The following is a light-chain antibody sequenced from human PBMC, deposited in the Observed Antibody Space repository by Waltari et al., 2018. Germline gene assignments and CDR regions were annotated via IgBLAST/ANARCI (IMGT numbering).Light chain of an antibody. CDR1: QSVGSN. Sequence: EIVMTQSPATLSVSPGERATLSCRASQSVGSNLAWYQQKPGQAPRPLIYGASTRATGVPARFSGSGSGTEFTLTISSMPSEDFADYYCQQYNNWPHTFGQGTKLEIK. J-gene: IGKJ2*01. CDR2: GAS. V-gene: IGKV3-15*01. CDR3: QQYNNWPHT.